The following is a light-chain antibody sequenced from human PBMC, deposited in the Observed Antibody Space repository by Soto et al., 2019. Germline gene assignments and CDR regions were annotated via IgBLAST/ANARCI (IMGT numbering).Light chain of an antibody. CDR1: KNDIGVYDV. CDR3: KSYAGSNTYV. J-gene: IGLJ1*01. Sequence: QSALTQPRSASGSPGQSVTISWTGTKNDIGVYDVVSWYQHHSGKAPRLIIDEVVQRPSGVPDRFSGSKSGNTASLTVSGLQAADEADYFCKSYAGSNTYVFGSGTKVTVL. CDR2: EVV. V-gene: IGLV2-8*01.